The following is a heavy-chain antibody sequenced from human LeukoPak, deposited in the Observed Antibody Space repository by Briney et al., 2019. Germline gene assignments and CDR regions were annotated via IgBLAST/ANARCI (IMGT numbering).Heavy chain of an antibody. CDR1: GYTFTGYY. CDR2: INPNSGGT. V-gene: IGHV1-2*02. Sequence: ASVKVSCKASGYTFTGYYVHWVRQAPGQGLEWMGWINPNSGGTNYAQKFQGRVTMTRDTSISTAYMELSRLRSDDTAVYYCARGGITMVRGVSFYGMDVWGQGTTVTVSS. D-gene: IGHD3-10*01. CDR3: ARGGITMVRGVSFYGMDV. J-gene: IGHJ6*02.